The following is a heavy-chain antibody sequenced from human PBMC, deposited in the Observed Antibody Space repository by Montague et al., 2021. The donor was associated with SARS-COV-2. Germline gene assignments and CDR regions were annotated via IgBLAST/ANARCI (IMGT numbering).Heavy chain of an antibody. D-gene: IGHD2-21*01. Sequence: TLSLTCTVSGDSISSGRYHWSWVRQPAGKGLEFIGRIYITGATNYNPSLKSRVAMSVDTSKNQFSLKLTSVTAADTAVYHCAREQVMWWFDPWGQGTLVTVSS. V-gene: IGHV4-61*02. J-gene: IGHJ5*02. CDR2: IYITGAT. CDR1: GDSISSGRYH. CDR3: AREQVMWWFDP.